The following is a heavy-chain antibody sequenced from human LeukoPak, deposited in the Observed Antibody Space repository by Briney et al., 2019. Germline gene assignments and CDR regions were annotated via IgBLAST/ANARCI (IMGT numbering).Heavy chain of an antibody. CDR1: GFTFSSYS. CDR3: ARKGGVFDY. CDR2: ISSSSSTI. V-gene: IGHV3-48*01. J-gene: IGHJ4*02. D-gene: IGHD3-16*01. Sequence: GGSLRLSYAASGFTFSSYSMNWVRQAPGKGLEWVSYISSSSSTIYYADSVKGRFTISRDNAKNSLYLQMNSLRAEDTAVYYCARKGGVFDYWGQGTLVTVSS.